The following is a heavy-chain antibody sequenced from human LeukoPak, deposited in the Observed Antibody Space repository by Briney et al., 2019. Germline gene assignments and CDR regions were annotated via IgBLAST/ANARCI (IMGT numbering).Heavy chain of an antibody. V-gene: IGHV3-23*01. Sequence: PGGSLRLSCAASGFIFSSYGMNWVRQAPGKGLEWVSGISGSGGITYYADSVKGRFSISRDNSKNTLYLQMNSLRAEDTAVYYCSKTTTVTIDYWGQGTLVTVSS. CDR3: SKTTTVTIDY. J-gene: IGHJ4*02. CDR2: ISGSGGIT. D-gene: IGHD4-17*01. CDR1: GFIFSSYG.